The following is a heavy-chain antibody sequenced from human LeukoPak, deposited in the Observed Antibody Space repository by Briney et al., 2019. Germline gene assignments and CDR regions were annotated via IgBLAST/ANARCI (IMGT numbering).Heavy chain of an antibody. CDR1: GGSISTGDYY. V-gene: IGHV4-30-4*08. CDR2: IYYSGST. CDR3: ARRGQEGDLYGSGSYNAFDI. J-gene: IGHJ3*02. D-gene: IGHD3-10*01. Sequence: SQTLSLTCTVSGGSISTGDYYWSWIRQHPGMGLEWIGYIYYSGSTYYNPPLKSRVTISLDTSKNQFSLKLTSVTAADAAVYYCARRGQEGDLYGSGSYNAFDIWGQGTMVTVSS.